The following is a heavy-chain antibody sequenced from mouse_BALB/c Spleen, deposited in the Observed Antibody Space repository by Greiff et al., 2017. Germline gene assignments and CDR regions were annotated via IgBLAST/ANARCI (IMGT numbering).Heavy chain of an antibody. CDR1: GFTFSSFG. CDR2: ISSGSSTI. Sequence: EVQVVESGGGLVQPGGSRKLSCAASGFTFSSFGMHWVRQAPEKGLEWVAYISSGSSTIYYADTVKGRFTISRDNPKNTLFLQMTSLRSEDTAMYYCARGGYRSFDYWGQGTTLTVSS. CDR3: ARGGYRSFDY. D-gene: IGHD2-14*01. J-gene: IGHJ2*01. V-gene: IGHV5-17*02.